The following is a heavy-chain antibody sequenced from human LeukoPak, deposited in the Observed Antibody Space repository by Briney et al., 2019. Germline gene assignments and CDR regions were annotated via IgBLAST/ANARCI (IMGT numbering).Heavy chain of an antibody. Sequence: ASVKVSCKASGGTFINYAISWVRQAPGQGLEWMGGIIPIFGTANYAQKFQGRVTITADKSTSTAYMELSSLRSEDTAVYFCARELYDSSGYYFSRALFWGQGTLVTVSS. D-gene: IGHD3-22*01. J-gene: IGHJ4*02. CDR3: ARELYDSSGYYFSRALF. CDR1: GGTFINYA. CDR2: IIPIFGTA. V-gene: IGHV1-69*06.